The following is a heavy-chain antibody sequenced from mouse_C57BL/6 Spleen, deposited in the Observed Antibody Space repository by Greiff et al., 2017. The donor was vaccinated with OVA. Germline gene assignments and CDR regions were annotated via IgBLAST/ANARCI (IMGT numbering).Heavy chain of an antibody. CDR3: ARSSSRYFDV. D-gene: IGHD1-1*01. Sequence: QVHVKQPGAELVMPGASVKLSCKASGYTFTSYWMHWVKQRPGQGLEWIGEIDPSDSYTNYNQKFKGKSTLTVDKSSSTAYMQLSSLTSEDSAVYYCARSSSRYFDVWGTGTTVTVSS. J-gene: IGHJ1*03. CDR2: IDPSDSYT. V-gene: IGHV1-69*01. CDR1: GYTFTSYW.